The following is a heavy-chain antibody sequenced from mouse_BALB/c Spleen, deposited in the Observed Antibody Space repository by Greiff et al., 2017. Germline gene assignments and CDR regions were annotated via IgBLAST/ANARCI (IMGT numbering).Heavy chain of an antibody. CDR1: GYAFTNYL. Sequence: VQLQQSGAELVRPGTSVKVSCKASGYAFTNYLIEWVKQRPGQGLEWIGVINPGSGGTNYNGKFKGKATLTADKSSSTAYMQLSSLTSEDSAVYFCARSCLFDYWGQGTTLTVSS. V-gene: IGHV1-54*01. CDR3: ARSCLFDY. CDR2: INPGSGGT. J-gene: IGHJ2*01.